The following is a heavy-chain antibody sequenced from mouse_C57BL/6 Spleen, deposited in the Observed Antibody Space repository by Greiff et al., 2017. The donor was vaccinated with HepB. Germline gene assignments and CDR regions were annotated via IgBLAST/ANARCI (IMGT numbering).Heavy chain of an antibody. CDR2: IDPSNSYT. V-gene: IGHV1-50*01. J-gene: IGHJ1*03. CDR1: GYTFTKYW. Sequence: QVQLMQPGAELVKPGASVKLSCKASGYTFTKYWMQWIKQRPGQGLEWIGEIDPSNSYTNYTQKFKGQATLTVDTSSSTAYMQLSSLISEDSAVYYCAKGSDVWGTGTTVTVSS. CDR3: AKGSDV.